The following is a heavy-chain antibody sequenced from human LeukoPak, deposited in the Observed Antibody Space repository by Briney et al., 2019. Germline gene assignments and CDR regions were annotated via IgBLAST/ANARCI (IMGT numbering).Heavy chain of an antibody. J-gene: IGHJ3*02. CDR2: ISGGGGST. Sequence: PGASLRLSCAASGFTFSNYAMSWVRQGPGKGLDWVSIISGGGGSTYYADSVKGRFTISRDNSKNTLYLQMNSLRAEDTAVYYCARDYSPMDGSGDLDAFDIWGQGTMVTVSS. CDR1: GFTFSNYA. V-gene: IGHV3-23*01. CDR3: ARDYSPMDGSGDLDAFDI. D-gene: IGHD3-10*01.